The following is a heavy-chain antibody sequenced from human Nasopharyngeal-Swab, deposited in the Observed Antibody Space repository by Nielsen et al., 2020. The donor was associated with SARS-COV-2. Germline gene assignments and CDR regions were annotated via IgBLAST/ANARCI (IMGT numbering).Heavy chain of an antibody. CDR2: IWYDGSNK. Sequence: GESLKISCAASGFTFSSYGVHWVRQAPGKGLEWVAVIWYDGSNKYYADSVKGRFTISRDNSKNTLYLQMNSLRAEDTAVYYCATSKRGADVWGKGTTVTVSS. CDR1: GFTFSSYG. CDR3: ATSKRGADV. J-gene: IGHJ6*04. V-gene: IGHV3-33*01. D-gene: IGHD1-26*01.